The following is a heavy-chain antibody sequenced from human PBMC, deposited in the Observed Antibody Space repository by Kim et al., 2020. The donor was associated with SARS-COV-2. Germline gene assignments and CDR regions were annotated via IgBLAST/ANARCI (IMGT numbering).Heavy chain of an antibody. D-gene: IGHD3-10*01. Sequence: GGSLRLPCVASGFTFSNYWMSWVRQAPGKGLEWVASIKEDGSDTYYVDSVKGRFTISRDNAKNSLYLQMNNLRADDTAVYYCARDQFRFLDYWGQGNLVIISS. CDR2: IKEDGSDT. CDR1: GFTFSNYW. CDR3: ARDQFRFLDY. J-gene: IGHJ4*02. V-gene: IGHV3-7*01.